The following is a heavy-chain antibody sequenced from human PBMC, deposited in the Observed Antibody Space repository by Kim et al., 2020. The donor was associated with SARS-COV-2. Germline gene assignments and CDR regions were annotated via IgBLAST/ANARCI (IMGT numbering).Heavy chain of an antibody. J-gene: IGHJ6*02. CDR2: INPNSGGT. CDR3: VRGYCSSTSCYTGMDV. D-gene: IGHD2-2*02. CDR1: GYTFTGYY. V-gene: IGHV1-2*02. Sequence: ASVKVSCKASGYTFTGYYMHWVRQAPGQGLEWMGWINPNSGGTNYAQKFQGRVTMTRDTSISTAYMELSRLRSDDTAVYYCVRGYCSSTSCYTGMDVWGQGTTVTVSS.